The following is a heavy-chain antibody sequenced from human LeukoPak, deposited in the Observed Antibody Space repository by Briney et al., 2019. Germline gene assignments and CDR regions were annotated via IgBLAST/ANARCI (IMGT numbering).Heavy chain of an antibody. CDR3: ARYSYGLMYWFDP. J-gene: IGHJ5*02. D-gene: IGHD5-18*01. V-gene: IGHV1-8*02. CDR2: MNPNSGNT. Sequence: ASVKVSCKASGYTFTSYGISWVRQATGQGLEWMGWMNPNSGNTGYAQKFQGRVTMTRNTSISTAYMELSSLRSEDTAVYYCARYSYGLMYWFDPWGQGTLVTVSS. CDR1: GYTFTSYG.